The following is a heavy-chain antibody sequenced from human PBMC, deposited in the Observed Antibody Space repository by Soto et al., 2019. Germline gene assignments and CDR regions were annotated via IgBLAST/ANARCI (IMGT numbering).Heavy chain of an antibody. CDR3: AKGSFGSGNYYDRHQGNWFDP. J-gene: IGHJ5*02. CDR1: GFIFSSYV. CDR2: ISSSGDGT. Sequence: GGSLRLSCAASGFIFSSYVMSWVRQAPGKGLEWVSSISSSGDGTYYADSVKGRFTISRDTSKNTLYLQMNSLRAEDTAVYHCAKGSFGSGNYYDRHQGNWFDPWGQGTLVTVSS. D-gene: IGHD3-10*01. V-gene: IGHV3-23*01.